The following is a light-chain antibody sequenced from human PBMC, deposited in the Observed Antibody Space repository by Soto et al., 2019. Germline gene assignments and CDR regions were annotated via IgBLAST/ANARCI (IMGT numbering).Light chain of an antibody. CDR1: QSVSNNY. CDR3: HQYGSSPWT. J-gene: IGKJ1*01. V-gene: IGKV3-20*01. Sequence: EIVLTQSPGTLSLSPGERATLSCRASQSVSNNYLAWYQQKPGQAPRLVIYGASSRATGVPDRFSGSGSGTDFTLTISRLEPEDFAVYYCHQYGSSPWTFGQGTKVDI. CDR2: GAS.